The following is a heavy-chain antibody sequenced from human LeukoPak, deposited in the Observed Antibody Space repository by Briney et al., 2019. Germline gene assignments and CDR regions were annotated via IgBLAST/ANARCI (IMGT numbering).Heavy chain of an antibody. V-gene: IGHV4-34*01. J-gene: IGHJ6*03. Sequence: SETLSLTCAVYGGSFSGYYWSWIRQPPGKGLEWIGSVYYSGSTYYNPSLKSRVTISVDTSKNQFSLNRISVTAADTAVYYCARDGRGLGFYYYYMDVWGKGTTVTVSS. CDR3: ARDGRGLGFYYYYMDV. D-gene: IGHD2-8*01. CDR2: VYYSGST. CDR1: GGSFSGYY.